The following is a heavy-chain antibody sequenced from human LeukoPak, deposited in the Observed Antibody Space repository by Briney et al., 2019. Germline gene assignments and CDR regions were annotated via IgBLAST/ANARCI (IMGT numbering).Heavy chain of an antibody. CDR1: GGSISSSSYY. CDR3: ARLSGYDWESSYDY. Sequence: SETLSLTCTVSGGSISSSSYYWGWIRQPPGKGLEWIGSIYYSGSTYYNPSLKSRVTISVDTSKNQFSLKLSSVTAADTAVYYCARLSGYDWESSYDYWGQGNLVTVSS. CDR2: IYYSGST. J-gene: IGHJ4*02. V-gene: IGHV4-39*07. D-gene: IGHD5-12*01.